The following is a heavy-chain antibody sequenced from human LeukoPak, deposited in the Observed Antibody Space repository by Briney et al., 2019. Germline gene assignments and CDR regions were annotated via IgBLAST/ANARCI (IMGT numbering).Heavy chain of an antibody. V-gene: IGHV3-30-3*01. CDR1: GFTFSSYA. CDR2: ISYDGSNK. CDR3: ARDRWSSTSWAYYYYYMDV. Sequence: GGSLRLSCAASGFTFSSYAMHWVRQAPGKGLEWVAVISYDGSNKYYADSVKGRFTISRDNSKNTLYLQMNSLRAEDTAVYYCARDRWSSTSWAYYYYYMDVWGKGTTVTVSS. J-gene: IGHJ6*03. D-gene: IGHD2-2*01.